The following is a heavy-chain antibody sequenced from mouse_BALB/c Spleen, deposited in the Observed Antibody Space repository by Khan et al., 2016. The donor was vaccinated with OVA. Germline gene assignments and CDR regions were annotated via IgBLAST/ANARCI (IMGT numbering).Heavy chain of an antibody. Sequence: EVKLLESGPELEKPGASVKISCKASGYSFTGYNMNWVKQSNGKSLEWIGNIDPYYGDTSYNQKFKGKTTLTVDKSSSTAYMQLKSLTSEDSAVYYCARSTWYFDVWGAGTTVTASS. J-gene: IGHJ1*01. V-gene: IGHV1-39*01. CDR2: IDPYYGDT. CDR1: GYSFTGYN. CDR3: ARSTWYFDV.